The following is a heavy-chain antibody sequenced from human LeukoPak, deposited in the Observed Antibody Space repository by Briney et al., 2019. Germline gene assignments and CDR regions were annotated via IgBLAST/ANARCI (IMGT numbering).Heavy chain of an antibody. D-gene: IGHD6-19*01. CDR3: ARLVLAVAGDY. Sequence: SETLSLTCTVSGDSISSSFYYWGWIRQPPGKGLEWIGSVYYSGSTYYNPSLKSRVTISVDTSKNQFSLKLSSVTAADTAVYYCARLVLAVAGDYWGQGTLVTVSS. CDR1: GDSISSSFYY. V-gene: IGHV4-39*07. CDR2: VYYSGST. J-gene: IGHJ4*02.